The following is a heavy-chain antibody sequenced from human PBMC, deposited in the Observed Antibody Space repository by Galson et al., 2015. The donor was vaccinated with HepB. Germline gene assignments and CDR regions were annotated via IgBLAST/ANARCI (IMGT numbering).Heavy chain of an antibody. V-gene: IGHV1-2*06. CDR1: GYTFTGYY. CDR2: INPNSGGT. Sequence: SVKVSCKASGYTFTGYYMHWVRQTPGQGLEWMGRINPNSGGTNYAQKFQGRVTMTRDTSISTAYMELSRLRSDDTAVYYCARSQDIVVVVAATDYWGQGTLVTVSS. J-gene: IGHJ4*02. CDR3: ARSQDIVVVVAATDY. D-gene: IGHD2-15*01.